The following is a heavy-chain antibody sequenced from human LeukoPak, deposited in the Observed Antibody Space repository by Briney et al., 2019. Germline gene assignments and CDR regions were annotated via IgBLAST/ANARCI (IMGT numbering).Heavy chain of an antibody. Sequence: PSETLSLTCTVSGGSISSYYWSWIRQPPGKGLEWIGYIYYSGSTNYNPSLKSRVTISVDTSKNQFSLKLSSVTAADTAVYYCARDRIAADSYYYYYGMDVWGQGTTVTVSS. CDR2: IYYSGST. D-gene: IGHD6-6*01. CDR1: GGSISSYY. J-gene: IGHJ6*02. V-gene: IGHV4-59*01. CDR3: ARDRIAADSYYYYYGMDV.